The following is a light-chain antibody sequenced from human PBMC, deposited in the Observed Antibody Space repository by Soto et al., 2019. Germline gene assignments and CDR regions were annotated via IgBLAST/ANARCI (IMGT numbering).Light chain of an antibody. CDR2: EGS. J-gene: IGLJ3*02. CDR3: CSYAGSTTWV. V-gene: IGLV2-23*01. CDR1: NSDVGSYNF. Sequence: QSALTQPASVSGSPGQSITISCTGTNSDVGSYNFVSWYQQYPGKAPKLMIYEGSRRPSGVPNRFSGSKSGTTASLTISWLQAEDEADYICCSYAGSTTWVFGGGPKVTVL.